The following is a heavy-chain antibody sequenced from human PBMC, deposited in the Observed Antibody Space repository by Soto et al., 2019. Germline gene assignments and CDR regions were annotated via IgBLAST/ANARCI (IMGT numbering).Heavy chain of an antibody. CDR2: INHSGST. D-gene: IGHD2-8*02. CDR3: AREKVTGLFDY. J-gene: IGHJ4*02. V-gene: IGHV4-34*01. Sequence: SETLSLTCAVYGGSFSGYYWTWIRQPPGTGLEWIGEINHSGSTNYNPSLKSRVTISVDTSKNQFSLKLTSVTAADTAVYYCAREKVTGLFDYWGQGNLVTVSS. CDR1: GGSFSGYY.